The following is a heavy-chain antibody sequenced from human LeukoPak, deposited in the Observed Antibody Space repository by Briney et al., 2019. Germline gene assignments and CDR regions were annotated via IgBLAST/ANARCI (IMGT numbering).Heavy chain of an antibody. J-gene: IGHJ4*02. CDR3: ARGIIVVTALYFDS. CDR1: GFTFRNYW. Sequence: GGSLRLSCAASGFTFRNYWMSWVRQTPGKGLEWLANIKQDGGQKYYVDSVKGRFTVSRDNAKNPLYLQMNTLRAEDTAVYYCARGIIVVTALYFDSWGQGTLVTVSS. D-gene: IGHD2-21*02. CDR2: IKQDGGQK. V-gene: IGHV3-7*03.